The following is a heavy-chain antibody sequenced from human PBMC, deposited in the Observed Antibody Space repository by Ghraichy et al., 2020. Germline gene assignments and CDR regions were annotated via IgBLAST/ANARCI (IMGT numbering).Heavy chain of an antibody. Sequence: GESLNISCAASGFSFTTYSMNWVRQAPGKGLEWLSYISRSGTTSAIYYADSVKGRFTMSRDNAKSSLYLQMNSLRVEDTAVYYCARDEADGGIDFRGRGTLVTVSS. J-gene: IGHJ4*02. CDR1: GFSFTTYS. CDR3: ARDEADGGIDF. V-gene: IGHV3-48*04. CDR2: ISRSGTTSAI. D-gene: IGHD3-16*01.